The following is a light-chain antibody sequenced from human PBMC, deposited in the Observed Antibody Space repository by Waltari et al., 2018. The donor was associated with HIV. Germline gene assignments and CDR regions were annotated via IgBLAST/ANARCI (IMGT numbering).Light chain of an antibody. Sequence: QSVLTQPPSASGTAGQRVTISCSGTSSNLGSNTGNWYQQLPGTAPKLLIYHNSRRPSGVPDRFSGSKSGTSASLAISGLQSEDEADYYCAAWDDSVNGLVFGGGTKLTV. V-gene: IGLV1-44*01. CDR3: AAWDDSVNGLV. CDR2: HNS. J-gene: IGLJ3*02. CDR1: SSNLGSNT.